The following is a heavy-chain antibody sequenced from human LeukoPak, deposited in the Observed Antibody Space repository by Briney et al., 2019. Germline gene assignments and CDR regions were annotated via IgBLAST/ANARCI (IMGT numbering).Heavy chain of an antibody. CDR1: GFTVSTNY. CDR2: IYSGGST. V-gene: IGHV3-53*01. J-gene: IGHJ4*02. D-gene: IGHD2-8*02. CDR3: ARDTGSMAARFFDY. Sequence: PGGSLRLSCVASGFTVSTNYMSWVRQAPGKGLEWVSVIYSGGSTYYADSVKGRFTISRDKSKNTLYLQMNSLRAEDTAVYYCARDTGSMAARFFDYWGQGTLVTVSS.